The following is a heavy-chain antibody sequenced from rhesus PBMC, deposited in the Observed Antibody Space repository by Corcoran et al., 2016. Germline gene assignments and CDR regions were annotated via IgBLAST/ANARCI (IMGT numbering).Heavy chain of an antibody. V-gene: IGHV4-76*01. D-gene: IGHD4-23*01. CDR2: IYGSSGST. Sequence: QVQLQESGPGVVKPSETLSLTCAVSGYSISSGDDWSWIRQPPEKGLEWIGFIYGSSGSTNHNPTLKYRVTISKDTAKNQCALKLSSVTAADTAVYYCARDAGYRNYGFDYWGQGVLVTVSS. J-gene: IGHJ4*01. CDR3: ARDAGYRNYGFDY. CDR1: GYSISSGDD.